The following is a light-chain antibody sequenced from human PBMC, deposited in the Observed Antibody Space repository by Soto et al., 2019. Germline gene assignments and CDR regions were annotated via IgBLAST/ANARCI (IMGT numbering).Light chain of an antibody. Sequence: QSVLTQPASGSGSPGQSITISCTGTSSDVGGYNYVSWYQQHPGKAPKLMIYDVSNRPSGISNRFSGSKSGNTASLTISGLQAEDEADYYCSSYTCSSTYFFGTGTKVTV. CDR2: DVS. CDR1: SSDVGGYNY. CDR3: SSYTCSSTYF. V-gene: IGLV2-14*01. J-gene: IGLJ1*01.